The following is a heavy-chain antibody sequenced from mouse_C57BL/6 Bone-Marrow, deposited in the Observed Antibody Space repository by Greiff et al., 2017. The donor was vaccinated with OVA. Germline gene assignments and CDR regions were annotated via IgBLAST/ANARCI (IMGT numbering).Heavy chain of an antibody. D-gene: IGHD2-1*01. CDR1: GYTFTSYG. V-gene: IGHV1-81*01. J-gene: IGHJ4*01. CDR2: IYPRSGNT. CDR3: ARERGGYGNYGAMDY. Sequence: QLQQSGAELARPGASVKLSCKASGYTFTSYGISWVKQRTGQGLEWIGEIYPRSGNTYYNEKFKGKATLTADKSSSTAYMELRSLTSEDSAVYFCARERGGYGNYGAMDYWGQGTSVTVSS.